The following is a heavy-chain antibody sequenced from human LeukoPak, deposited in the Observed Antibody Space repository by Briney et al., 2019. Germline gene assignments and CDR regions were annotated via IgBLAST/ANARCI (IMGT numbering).Heavy chain of an antibody. CDR2: MNPNSGNT. Sequence: GASVKVSYKASGYTFTSYDINWVRQATGQGLEWMGWMNPNSGNTGYAQKFQGRVTMTRNTSISTAYMELSSLRSEDTAVYYCARKVTAIQNWFDPWGQGTLVTVSS. D-gene: IGHD2-21*02. J-gene: IGHJ5*02. CDR1: GYTFTSYD. CDR3: ARKVTAIQNWFDP. V-gene: IGHV1-8*01.